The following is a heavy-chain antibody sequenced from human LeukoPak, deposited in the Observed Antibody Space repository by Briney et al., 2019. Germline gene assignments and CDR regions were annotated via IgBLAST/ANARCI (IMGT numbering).Heavy chain of an antibody. D-gene: IGHD3-10*01. CDR1: GGSISSSSYY. J-gene: IGHJ6*02. Sequence: PSETLSLTCTVSGGSISSSSYYWGWIRQPPGKGLECIGSIYYSGSTYYNPSLKSRVTISVDTSKNQFSLKLSSVTAADTAVYYCARDFYVVDGSGLEDYYYGMDVWGQGITVTVSS. V-gene: IGHV4-39*07. CDR2: IYYSGST. CDR3: ARDFYVVDGSGLEDYYYGMDV.